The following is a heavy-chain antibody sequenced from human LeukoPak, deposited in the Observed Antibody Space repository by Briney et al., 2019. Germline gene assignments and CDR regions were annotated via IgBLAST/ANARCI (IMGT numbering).Heavy chain of an antibody. CDR2: IYYSGST. CDR1: GGSISSYY. J-gene: IGHJ4*02. Sequence: SETLSLTCTVSGGSISSYYWSWIRQPPGKGLEWIGYIYYSGSTNYNPSLKSRVTISVDTSKNQFSLKLSSVTAADTAVYYCARTIQLWPYFDYWGQGTLVTVSS. V-gene: IGHV4-59*08. D-gene: IGHD5-18*01. CDR3: ARTIQLWPYFDY.